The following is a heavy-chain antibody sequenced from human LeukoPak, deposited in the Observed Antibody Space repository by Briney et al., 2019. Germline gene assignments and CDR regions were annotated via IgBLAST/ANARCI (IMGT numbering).Heavy chain of an antibody. CDR1: GFTFSSYS. CDR3: ARAGGSTVSHSDY. D-gene: IGHD4-17*01. Sequence: GGSLRLSCAASGFTFSSYSMNWIRQAPGKGLEWVSSISSSTSYIYYADSVKGRFTISKDNAKNSLYLQMNSLRAEDAAVYYCARAGGSTVSHSDYWGQGTLVTVSS. V-gene: IGHV3-21*01. CDR2: ISSSTSYI. J-gene: IGHJ4*02.